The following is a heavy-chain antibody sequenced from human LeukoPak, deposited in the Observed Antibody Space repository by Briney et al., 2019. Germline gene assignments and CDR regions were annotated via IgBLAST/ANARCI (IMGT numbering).Heavy chain of an antibody. CDR3: ASSLVFATYYYGSGSPTDY. J-gene: IGHJ4*02. Sequence: PSETLSLTCTVSGGSISSGGYYWSWIRQPPGKGLEWIGYIYHSGSTYYNPSLKSRVTISVDRSKNQFSLKLSSVTAADTAVYYCASSLVFATYYYGSGSPTDYWGQGTLVTVSS. V-gene: IGHV4-30-2*01. CDR1: GGSISSGGYY. CDR2: IYHSGST. D-gene: IGHD3-10*01.